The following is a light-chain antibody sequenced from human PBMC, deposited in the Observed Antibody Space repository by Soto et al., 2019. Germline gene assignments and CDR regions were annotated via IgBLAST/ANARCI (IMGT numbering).Light chain of an antibody. CDR3: QQRSNWPLT. Sequence: IVLTQSPATLSLFSGGRANLSCRARQSVSSYLAWYQQKPGQAPRLLIYDASNRATGIPARFSGSGSGTDFTLTISSLEPEDFAVYYCQQRSNWPLTFGGGTKVDIK. CDR1: QSVSSY. V-gene: IGKV3-11*01. CDR2: DAS. J-gene: IGKJ4*01.